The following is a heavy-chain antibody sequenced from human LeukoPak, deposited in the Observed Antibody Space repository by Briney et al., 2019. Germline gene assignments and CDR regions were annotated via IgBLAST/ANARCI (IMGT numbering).Heavy chain of an antibody. CDR3: AKDMGYCSGGSCYGMDV. CDR1: GFTFDDYA. V-gene: IGHV3-9*01. CDR2: ISWNSGSI. Sequence: GGSLRLSCAASGFTFDDYAMHWVRQAPGKGLEWVSGISWNSGSIGYADSVKGRFTISRDNAKNPLYLQMNSLRAEDTALYYCAKDMGYCSGGSCYGMDVWGQGTTVTVSS. D-gene: IGHD2-15*01. J-gene: IGHJ6*02.